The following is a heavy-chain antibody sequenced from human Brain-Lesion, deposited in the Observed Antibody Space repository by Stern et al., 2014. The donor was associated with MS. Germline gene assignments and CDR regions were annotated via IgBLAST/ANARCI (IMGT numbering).Heavy chain of an antibody. J-gene: IGHJ6*02. Sequence: QIPLKESGPTLVKPTQTLTLTCTFSGFSFDTSGVGVGWVRQPPGKALEWLGHLYWGGAKRHSPSLNRRIPVTKETSKRHGVVTMTNMDPVDTATYYCAHTVSGRRYYYYGMDVWGQGTTVTVSS. V-gene: IGHV2-5*02. CDR2: LYWGGAK. D-gene: IGHD1-26*01. CDR1: GFSFDTSGVG. CDR3: AHTVSGRRYYYYGMDV.